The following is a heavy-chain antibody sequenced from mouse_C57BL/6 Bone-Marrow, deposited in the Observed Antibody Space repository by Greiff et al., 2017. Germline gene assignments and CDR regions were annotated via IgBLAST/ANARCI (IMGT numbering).Heavy chain of an antibody. CDR3: ASYTCCVAMDY. CDR2: VYPYSGGT. J-gene: IGHJ4*01. V-gene: IGHV1-36*01. Sequence: VQLQQSGPVLVKPGPSVKISCKASGFTFPDYYMHWVKQSHGMSLEWIGIVYPYSGGTSYIQKFKGKATLTVDTSTSTAYIELNSLTSEDSAVYYCASYTCCVAMDYWGRGTSVTVSS. CDR1: GFTFPDYY.